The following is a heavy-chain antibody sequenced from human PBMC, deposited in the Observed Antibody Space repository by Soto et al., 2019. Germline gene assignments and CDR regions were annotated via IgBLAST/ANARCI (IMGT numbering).Heavy chain of an antibody. Sequence: ASVKVSCKASGYTFTSYYMHWVRQAPGQGLKWMGIINPSGGSTSYAQKFQGRVTMTRDTSTSTVYMELSSLRSEDTAVYYCARDWSYYDFWGGYLGGSGGLDIWGQGIRVTVSS. CDR3: ARDWSYYDFWGGYLGGSGGLDI. V-gene: IGHV1-46*01. CDR1: GYTFTSYY. D-gene: IGHD3-3*01. CDR2: INPSGGST. J-gene: IGHJ3*02.